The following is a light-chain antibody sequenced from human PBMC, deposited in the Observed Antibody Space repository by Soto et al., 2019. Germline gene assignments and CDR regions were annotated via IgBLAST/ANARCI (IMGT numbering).Light chain of an antibody. V-gene: IGKV3-15*01. CDR3: QQYNNWPYT. CDR1: QSVGSN. CDR2: DAS. J-gene: IGKJ2*01. Sequence: EIVLTHSPATLSVSPGERATLSCRASQSVGSNLAWYQQRPGQPPRLLIYDASTRATDIPARFSGGGSGTEFTLTISSLLSEDFAVYYCQQYNNWPYTFGQGTKLQIK.